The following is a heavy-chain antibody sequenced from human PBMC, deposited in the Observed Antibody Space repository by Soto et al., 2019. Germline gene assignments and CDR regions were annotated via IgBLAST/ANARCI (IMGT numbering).Heavy chain of an antibody. V-gene: IGHV3-21*01. J-gene: IGHJ6*02. CDR2: IRTSSSYI. CDR1: GFNFNNFG. D-gene: IGHD2-21*02. CDR3: ARDRAPFCGGDCGLVDV. Sequence: GGSLRLSCAASGFNFNNFGMNWFRQAPGKGLEWVSSIRTSSSYIYYAESVKGRFTISRDNAKKSLYLEMNRLGVEDTAVYYCARDRAPFCGGDCGLVDVWGQGTSVTVSS.